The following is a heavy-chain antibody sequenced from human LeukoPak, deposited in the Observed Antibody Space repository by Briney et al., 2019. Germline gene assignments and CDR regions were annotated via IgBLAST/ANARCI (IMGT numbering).Heavy chain of an antibody. CDR1: GYTFAGYF. CDR2: INPNSGGT. CDR3: ARGGLQTWYYYMDV. J-gene: IGHJ6*03. V-gene: IGHV1-2*02. Sequence: ASVKVSCKASGYTFAGYFMHWVRQAPGQGLEWMGWINPNSGGTNYAQKFQDRVTMTRDTSISTAYMELSRLRSDDTAVYYCARGGLQTWYYYMDVWGKGTTVTVSS.